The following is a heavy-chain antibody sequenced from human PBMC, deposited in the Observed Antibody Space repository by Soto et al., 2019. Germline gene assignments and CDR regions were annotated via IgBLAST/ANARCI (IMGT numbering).Heavy chain of an antibody. CDR3: ARQRVLSTNMFITSFDP. CDR2: VYYTETT. CDR1: GGSINSSDHF. D-gene: IGHD3-10*02. V-gene: IGHV4-39*01. Sequence: SETLSLTCSLSGGSINSSDHFWGWIRQTLGKGLEWIGSVYYTETTYYNPSLKSPVTISVETSRNTFSLKVNSVTAADTGIYYCARQRVLSTNMFITSFDPWGQGTLVTVSS. J-gene: IGHJ5*02.